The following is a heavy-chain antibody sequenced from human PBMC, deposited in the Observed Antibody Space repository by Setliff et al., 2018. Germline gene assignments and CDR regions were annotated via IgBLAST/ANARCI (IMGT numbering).Heavy chain of an antibody. Sequence: SETLSLTCAVYGGSFSGYYWTWIRQPPGKGLEWIGEINHSGSSNYNPSLKSRVTISVDTSKNQFSLNLSSVTAADTAVYYCARGPRYSGSYYVNYWGQGALVTVSS. D-gene: IGHD1-26*01. CDR1: GGSFSGYY. V-gene: IGHV4-34*01. J-gene: IGHJ4*02. CDR2: INHSGSS. CDR3: ARGPRYSGSYYVNY.